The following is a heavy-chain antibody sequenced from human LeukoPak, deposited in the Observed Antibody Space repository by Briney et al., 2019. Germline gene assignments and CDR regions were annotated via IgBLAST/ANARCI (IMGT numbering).Heavy chain of an antibody. V-gene: IGHV1-2*02. J-gene: IGHJ4*02. CDR3: ARGYYDSSGYGGACIDY. CDR1: GYTFTGYY. Sequence: GASVKVSCKASGYTFTGYYMHWVRQAPGQGLEWMGWINPSSGGTNYAQKFQGRVTMTRDTSISTAYMELSRLRSDDTAVYYCARGYYDSSGYGGACIDYWGQGTLVTVSS. D-gene: IGHD3-22*01. CDR2: INPSSGGT.